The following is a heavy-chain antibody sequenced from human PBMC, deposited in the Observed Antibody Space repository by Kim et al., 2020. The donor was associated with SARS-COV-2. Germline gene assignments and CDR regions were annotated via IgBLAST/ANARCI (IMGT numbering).Heavy chain of an antibody. Sequence: GGSLRLSCAASGFTFSSYGMHWVRQAPGKGLEWVAVISYDGSNKYYADSVKGRFTISRDNSKNTLYLQMNSLRAEDTAVYYCAAPKYSSSSPVELRDYWG. CDR3: AAPKYSSSSPVELRDY. J-gene: IGHJ4*01. D-gene: IGHD6-6*01. V-gene: IGHV3-30*03. CDR2: ISYDGSNK. CDR1: GFTFSSYG.